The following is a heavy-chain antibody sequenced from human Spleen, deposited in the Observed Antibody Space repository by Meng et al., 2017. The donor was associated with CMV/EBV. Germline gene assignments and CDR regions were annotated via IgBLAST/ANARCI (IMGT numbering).Heavy chain of an antibody. V-gene: IGHV3-30-3*01. CDR2: ISYDGSNK. CDR1: GFTFSSYA. D-gene: IGHD6-19*01. CDR3: ARLTIAVAVFFDY. J-gene: IGHJ4*02. Sequence: SCAASGFTFSSYAMHWVRQAPGKGLEWVAVISYDGSNKYYADSVKGRFTISRDNSKNTLYLQMNSLRAEDTAVYYCARLTIAVAVFFDYWGQGTLVTVSS.